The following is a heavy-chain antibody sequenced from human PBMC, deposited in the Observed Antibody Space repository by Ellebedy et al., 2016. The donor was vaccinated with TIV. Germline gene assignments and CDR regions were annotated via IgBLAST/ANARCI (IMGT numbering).Heavy chain of an antibody. CDR3: ASSGRSIAAAVAFFDY. V-gene: IGHV3-23*01. J-gene: IGHJ4*02. CDR1: GFTFSSYA. CDR2: ISGSGGST. D-gene: IGHD6-13*01. Sequence: PGGSLRLSCAASGFTFSSYAMSWVRQAPGKGLEWVSAISGSGGSTYYADSVKGRFTISRDNSKNTLYLQMNSMRAEDTAVYYCASSGRSIAAAVAFFDYWGQGTLVTVSS.